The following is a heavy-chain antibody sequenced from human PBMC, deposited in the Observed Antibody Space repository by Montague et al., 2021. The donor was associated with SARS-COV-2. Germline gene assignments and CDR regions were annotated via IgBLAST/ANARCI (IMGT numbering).Heavy chain of an antibody. CDR2: ISYDGSNK. Sequence: SLRLSCAASGFTFSSYAMHWVRQAPGKGLEWVAVISYDGSNKYYADSVKGRFTISRDNSKNTLYLQMNSLRAEDTAVYYCARDLNYYDSSGYYYHPADYYDGMDVWGQGTTVTVSS. CDR1: GFTFSSYA. V-gene: IGHV3-30-3*01. CDR3: ARDLNYYDSSGYYYHPADYYDGMDV. D-gene: IGHD3-22*01. J-gene: IGHJ6*02.